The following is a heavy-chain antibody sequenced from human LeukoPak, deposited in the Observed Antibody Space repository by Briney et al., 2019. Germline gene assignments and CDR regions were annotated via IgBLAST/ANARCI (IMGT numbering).Heavy chain of an antibody. Sequence: SETLSLTCTVSGGSISSYYWSWIRQFPGKGLECIGYIHYTGSTNYNPSLKSRVTISVETSKNQFSLKLKSVTAADTAVYYCPSDVDTAMYNWFDPWGQGTLVTVSS. CDR1: GGSISSYY. CDR2: IHYTGST. D-gene: IGHD5-18*01. CDR3: PSDVDTAMYNWFDP. V-gene: IGHV4-59*08. J-gene: IGHJ5*02.